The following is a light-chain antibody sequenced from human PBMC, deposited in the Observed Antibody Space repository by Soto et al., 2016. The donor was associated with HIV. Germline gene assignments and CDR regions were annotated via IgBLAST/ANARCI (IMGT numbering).Light chain of an antibody. CDR2: KAS. J-gene: IGKJ4*01. CDR3: QQYNSYSPPLT. Sequence: DIQMTQSPSTLSSSVGDRVTITCRASQSIGTWLAWYQQKPGKAPKLLIYKASSLESGVPSRFSGSGSGTEFTLTIRSLQPEDFATYYCQQYNSYSPPLTFGGGTKVQIK. V-gene: IGKV1-5*03. CDR1: QSIGTW.